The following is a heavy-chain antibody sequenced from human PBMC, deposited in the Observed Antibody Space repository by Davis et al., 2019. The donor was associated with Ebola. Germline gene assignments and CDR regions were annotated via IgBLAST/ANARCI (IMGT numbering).Heavy chain of an antibody. CDR1: GYTFTSYG. D-gene: IGHD2-2*01. CDR2: ISAYNGNT. Sequence: AASVKVSCKASGYTFTSYGISWVRQAPGQGLEWMGWISAYNGNTNYAQKLQGRVTMTTDTSTSTAYMELRSLRSDDTAVYYCARDFGCSSTSCYHNWFGPWGQGTLVTVSS. J-gene: IGHJ5*02. CDR3: ARDFGCSSTSCYHNWFGP. V-gene: IGHV1-18*01.